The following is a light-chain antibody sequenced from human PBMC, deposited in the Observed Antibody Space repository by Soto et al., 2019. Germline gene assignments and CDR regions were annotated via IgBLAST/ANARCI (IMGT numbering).Light chain of an antibody. V-gene: IGKV3-11*01. CDR1: QSVSSY. CDR3: QQRHMWTIT. CDR2: DAY. Sequence: ELGLTQSPATLSLSPGARATLSCRSSQSVSSYLACYQQKPGQAPRLLIYDAYNRATGIPPRFSGSGSGTDFTLTISSLENEDSAVYYCQQRHMWTITFGQGTRLEIK. J-gene: IGKJ5*01.